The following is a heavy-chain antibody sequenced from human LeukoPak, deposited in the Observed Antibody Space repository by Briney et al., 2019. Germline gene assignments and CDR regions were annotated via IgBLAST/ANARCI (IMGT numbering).Heavy chain of an antibody. V-gene: IGHV1-18*01. CDR3: ARIDLWFGELIDY. D-gene: IGHD3-10*01. CDR1: GYTFASFC. CDR2: ISAYNGDT. J-gene: IGHJ4*02. Sequence: GASVTVSFKASGYTFASFCLSWVRQAPGQGLELVGWISAYNGDTNYAQNLQGRVTMTTDTSTSTAYMELRSLRSDDTAVYYCARIDLWFGELIDYWGQGTLVTVSS.